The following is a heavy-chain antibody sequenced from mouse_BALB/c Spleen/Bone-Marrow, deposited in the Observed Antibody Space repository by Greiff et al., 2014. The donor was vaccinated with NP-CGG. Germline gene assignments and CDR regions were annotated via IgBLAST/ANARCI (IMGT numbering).Heavy chain of an antibody. CDR1: GFTFSDYY. V-gene: IGHV5-4*02. J-gene: IGHJ4*01. CDR3: ARGPHDDDMDY. Sequence: VQLKESGGGLVKPGGSLKLSCAASGFTFSDYYMYWVRQTPEKRLEWVATISDGGSYTYYPDSVKGRFTISRDNAKNNLYLQLSSLKSEDTAMYYCARGPHDDDMDYWSQGTSVTVSS. D-gene: IGHD2-3*01. CDR2: ISDGGSYT.